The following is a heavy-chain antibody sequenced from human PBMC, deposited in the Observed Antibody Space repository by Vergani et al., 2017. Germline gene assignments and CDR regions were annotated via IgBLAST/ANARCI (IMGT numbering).Heavy chain of an antibody. CDR2: INHSGST. J-gene: IGHJ6*02. CDR1: GFSIDNGYY. D-gene: IGHD3-22*01. Sequence: QVQLQESGPGLVKPSETLSLTCAVSGFSIDNGYYWSWIRQPPGKGLEWIGEINHSGSTNYNPSLKSRVTISVDTSKNQFSLKLSSVTAADTAVYYCARANYYDSSGYYYGRYYYYYGMDVWGQGTTVTVSS. CDR3: ARANYYDSSGYYYGRYYYYYGMDV. V-gene: IGHV4-38-2*01.